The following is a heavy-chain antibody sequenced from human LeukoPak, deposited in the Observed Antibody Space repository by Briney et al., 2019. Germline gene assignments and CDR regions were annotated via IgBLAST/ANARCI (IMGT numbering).Heavy chain of an antibody. V-gene: IGHV4-59*01. J-gene: IGHJ4*02. CDR3: ARVVWLYSEYYDTSAPPEVYFDY. D-gene: IGHD3-22*01. Sequence: SETLSLTCTVSGGSISSYYWTWIRQPPGKGLEWIAYISYSGSTNYNPSLKSRVTISVDTSKNQFSLKLSSVTAADTAVYYCARVVWLYSEYYDTSAPPEVYFDYWGQGTLVTVSS. CDR1: GGSISSYY. CDR2: ISYSGST.